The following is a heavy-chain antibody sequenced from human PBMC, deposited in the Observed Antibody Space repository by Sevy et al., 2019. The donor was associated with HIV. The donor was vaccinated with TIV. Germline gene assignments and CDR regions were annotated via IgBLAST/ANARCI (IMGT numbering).Heavy chain of an antibody. CDR3: TREGMVRGFRGYYEYHGMDV. V-gene: IGHV1-18*01. D-gene: IGHD3-10*01. Sequence: ASVKVSCKASGYTLSSYGISWVRHVPGQGLEWLGWFSIYNGNTDYAQKVQGRVTMTTDTSTNTAYMELRHLRSDDTAVYYCTREGMVRGFRGYYEYHGMDVWGQGTTVTVSS. CDR1: GYTLSSYG. CDR2: FSIYNGNT. J-gene: IGHJ6*02.